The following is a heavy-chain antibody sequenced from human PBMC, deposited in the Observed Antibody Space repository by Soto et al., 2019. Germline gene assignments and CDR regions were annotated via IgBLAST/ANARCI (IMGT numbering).Heavy chain of an antibody. CDR3: ARVVVVPAAMWGYYYYMDV. Sequence: SETLSLTCTVSGGSISSYYWSWIRQPPGKGLEWIGYIYYSGSTNYNPSLKSRVTISVDTSKNQFSLKLSSVTAADTAVYYCARVVVVPAAMWGYYYYMDVWGKGTTVTVSS. J-gene: IGHJ6*03. CDR2: IYYSGST. V-gene: IGHV4-59*01. D-gene: IGHD2-2*01. CDR1: GGSISSYY.